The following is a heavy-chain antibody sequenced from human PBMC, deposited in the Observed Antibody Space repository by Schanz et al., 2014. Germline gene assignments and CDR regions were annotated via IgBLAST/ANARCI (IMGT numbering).Heavy chain of an antibody. CDR2: ISSSSSYI. J-gene: IGHJ4*02. CDR3: ARVHHYDPSGWGYFDY. V-gene: IGHV3-21*01. CDR1: GFTFSSYS. D-gene: IGHD3-22*01. Sequence: EVQLVESGGGLVKPGGSLRLSCAASGFTFSSYSMNWVRQAPGKGLEWVLSISSSSSYIYYADSVKGRFTISRDNARNSLYLHMNTLGAEDTAVYYCARVHHYDPSGWGYFDYWGQGALVTVSS.